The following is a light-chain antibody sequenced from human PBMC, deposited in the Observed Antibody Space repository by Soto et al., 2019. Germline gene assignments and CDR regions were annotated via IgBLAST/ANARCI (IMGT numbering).Light chain of an antibody. V-gene: IGLV1-40*01. CDR1: SSNIGAGYD. CDR3: QSYDSSLRV. Sequence: QSFLTQPPSVSGAPGQRVTISCTGSSSNIGAGYDVHWYQQLPGTAPKLLIYGNSNRPSGVPDRFSGSKSGTSASLAITGLQAEDEADYYCQSYDSSLRVFGTGTKVTVL. J-gene: IGLJ1*01. CDR2: GNS.